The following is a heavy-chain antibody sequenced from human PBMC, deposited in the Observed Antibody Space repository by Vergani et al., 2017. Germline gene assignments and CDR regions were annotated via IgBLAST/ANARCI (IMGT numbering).Heavy chain of an antibody. CDR2: MYHSGST. Sequence: QVRLQESGPGLVKPSETLSLTCSVSGGSMSGYYWSWIRQPPGKELEWIGYMYHSGSTNYNPSLETRVTISGDTSKNQFSLKLNSVTAADTAVYYCGRVADFYGWGRRLLDLWGQGILVTVSS. J-gene: IGHJ5*02. V-gene: IGHV4-59*01. CDR3: GRVADFYGWGRRLLDL. CDR1: GGSMSGYY. D-gene: IGHD3-10*01.